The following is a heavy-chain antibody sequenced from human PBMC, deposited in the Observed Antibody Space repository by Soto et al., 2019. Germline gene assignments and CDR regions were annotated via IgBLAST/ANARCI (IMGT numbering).Heavy chain of an antibody. J-gene: IGHJ1*01. V-gene: IGHV3-23*01. CDR1: GVTVSSYA. Sequence: GSLRLSCAASGVTVSSYAMSWVRQAPGKGLEWVSAISGSGGSTYYADSVKGRFTISRDNSKNTLYLQMNSLRAEDTAVYYCAKHPPPYYHDSSGPAPVWGKGPLVPVSP. D-gene: IGHD3-22*01. CDR3: AKHPPPYYHDSSGPAPV. CDR2: ISGSGGST.